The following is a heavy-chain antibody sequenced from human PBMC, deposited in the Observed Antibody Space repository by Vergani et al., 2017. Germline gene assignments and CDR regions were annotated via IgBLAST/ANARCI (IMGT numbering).Heavy chain of an antibody. V-gene: IGHV4-34*01. CDR3: ARVSSGWYRQAVNWFDP. Sequence: QVQLQQWGAGLLKPSETLSLTCAVYGGSFSGYYWSWIRQPPGKGLEWIGEINHSGSTNYNPSLKSRVTISVDTSKNQFSLKLSSVTAADTAVYYWARVSSGWYRQAVNWFDPWGQGTLVTVSS. J-gene: IGHJ5*02. CDR2: INHSGST. CDR1: GGSFSGYY. D-gene: IGHD6-19*01.